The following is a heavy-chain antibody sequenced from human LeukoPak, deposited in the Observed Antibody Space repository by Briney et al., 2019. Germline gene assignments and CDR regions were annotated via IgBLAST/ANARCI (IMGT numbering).Heavy chain of an antibody. CDR3: AKVVVVAAAPYFDY. V-gene: IGHV3-23*01. CDR1: GFTFSSYA. J-gene: IGHJ4*02. D-gene: IGHD2-15*01. Sequence: GGSLRLSCAASGFTFSSYAMSWVRRAPGKGLEWVSAISGSGGSTYYADSVKGRFTISRDNSKNTLYLRMNSLRAEDTAVYYCAKVVVVAAAPYFDYWGQGTLVTVSS. CDR2: ISGSGGST.